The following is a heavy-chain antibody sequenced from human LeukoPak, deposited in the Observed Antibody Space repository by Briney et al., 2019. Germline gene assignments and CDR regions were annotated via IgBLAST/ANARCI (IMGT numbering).Heavy chain of an antibody. CDR1: GYTFTGYY. CDR3: ARYGAVWFGELSLDY. CDR2: INPNSSGT. D-gene: IGHD3-10*01. Sequence: ASVKVSCKASGYTFTGYYMHWVRQAPGQGLEWMGWINPNSSGTNYAQKFQGRVTMTRDTSISTAYMELSRLRSDDTAVYYCARYGAVWFGELSLDYWGQGTLVTVSS. V-gene: IGHV1-2*02. J-gene: IGHJ4*02.